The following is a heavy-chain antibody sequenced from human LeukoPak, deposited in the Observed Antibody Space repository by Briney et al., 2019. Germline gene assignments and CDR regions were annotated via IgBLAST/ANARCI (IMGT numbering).Heavy chain of an antibody. CDR1: GFTFSSYA. V-gene: IGHV3-23*01. J-gene: IGHJ3*02. D-gene: IGHD3-22*01. CDR3: AKVSELDYYDSSGRGAFDI. Sequence: GGSLRLSCAASGFTFSSYAMSWVRQAPGKGLEWVSAISGSGGSTYYADSVKGRFTISRDNSKNTLYLQMNSLRAEDTAVYYCAKVSELDYYDSSGRGAFDIWGQGIMVTVSS. CDR2: ISGSGGST.